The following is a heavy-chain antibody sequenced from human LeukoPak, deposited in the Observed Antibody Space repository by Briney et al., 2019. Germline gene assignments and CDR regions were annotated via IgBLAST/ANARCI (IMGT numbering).Heavy chain of an antibody. CDR1: GGSFSGYY. V-gene: IGHV4-34*01. D-gene: IGHD3/OR15-3a*01. J-gene: IGHJ6*03. Sequence: PSGTLSLTCAVYGGSFSGYYWSWIRQPPGKGLEWIGEINHSGSTNYNPSLKSRVTISVDTSKNQFSLKLSSVTAADTAVYYCAREGSGTGDYYYYYMDVWGKGTTVTVSS. CDR2: INHSGST. CDR3: AREGSGTGDYYYYYMDV.